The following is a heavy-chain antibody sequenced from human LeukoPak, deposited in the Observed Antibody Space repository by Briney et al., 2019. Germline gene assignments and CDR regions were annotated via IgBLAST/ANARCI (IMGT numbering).Heavy chain of an antibody. CDR3: ARGVVYNYGYPYFDY. D-gene: IGHD5-18*01. CDR1: GGSISNYY. V-gene: IGHV4-59*01. J-gene: IGHJ4*02. Sequence: PSETLSLTCIVSGGSISNYYWNWIRQSPGKGLEGIGYVSDSDNSNYSPSLKSRLTLSLDTSQNQFSLRLSSVTAADSAVYFCARGVVYNYGYPYFDYWGLGTLVTVSS. CDR2: VSDSDNS.